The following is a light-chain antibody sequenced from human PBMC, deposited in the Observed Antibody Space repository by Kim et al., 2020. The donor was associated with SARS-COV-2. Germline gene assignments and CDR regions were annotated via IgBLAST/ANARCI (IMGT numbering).Light chain of an antibody. CDR2: GKN. CDR1: SLRRYY. CDR3: NSRDSNDNVV. Sequence: SSELTQDPAVSVALGQTVRITCQGDSLRRYYATWYQQKPGQAPILVIYGKNNRPSGIPDRFSGSSSGNTASLTITGTQAGDEADDYCNSRDSNDNVVFGGGTQLTVL. J-gene: IGLJ2*01. V-gene: IGLV3-19*01.